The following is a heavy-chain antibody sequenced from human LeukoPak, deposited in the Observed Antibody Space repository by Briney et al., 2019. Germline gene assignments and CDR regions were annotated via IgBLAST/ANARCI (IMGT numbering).Heavy chain of an antibody. CDR3: ARGNYYGSGSYDY. V-gene: IGHV3-53*01. CDR1: GFTVSSNY. CDR2: IYSGGST. Sequence: GGSLRPSCAASGFTVSSNYMSWVRQAPGKGLEWVSVIYSGGSTYYADSVKGRFTISRDNSKNTLYLQMNSLRAEDTAVYYCARGNYYGSGSYDYWGQGTLVTVSS. J-gene: IGHJ4*02. D-gene: IGHD3-10*01.